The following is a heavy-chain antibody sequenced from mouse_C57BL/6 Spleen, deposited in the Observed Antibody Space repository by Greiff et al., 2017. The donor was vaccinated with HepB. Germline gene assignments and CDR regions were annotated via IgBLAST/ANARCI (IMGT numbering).Heavy chain of an antibody. D-gene: IGHD1-1*01. CDR2: INPRNGGT. CDR3: ARRDYYGSSYWYFDV. J-gene: IGHJ1*03. Sequence: QVQLQQPGTELVKPGASVKLSCKASGYTFTGSWMHWVRRRPDQGLSWIGNINPRNGGTNYKEKFKSKAPLTVDKSSSTAYMQLSSLTSEDSAVYYCARRDYYGSSYWYFDVWGTGTTVTVSS. V-gene: IGHV1-53*01. CDR1: GYTFTGSW.